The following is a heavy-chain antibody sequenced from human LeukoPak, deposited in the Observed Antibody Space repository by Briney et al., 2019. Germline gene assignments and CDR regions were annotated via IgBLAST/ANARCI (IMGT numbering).Heavy chain of an antibody. J-gene: IGHJ5*02. D-gene: IGHD2-2*01. CDR1: GYTFTSYA. Sequence: ASVKVSCKASGYTFTSYAMNWVRQAPGQGLEWMGWINPNSGGTNYAQKFQGRVTMTRDTSISTAYMELSRLRSDDTAVYYCARGELRSIAVPAAYNGFDPWGQGTLVTVSS. CDR2: INPNSGGT. CDR3: ARGELRSIAVPAAYNGFDP. V-gene: IGHV1-2*02.